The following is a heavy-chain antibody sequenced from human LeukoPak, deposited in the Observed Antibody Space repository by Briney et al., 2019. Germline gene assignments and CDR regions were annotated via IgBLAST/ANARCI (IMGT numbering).Heavy chain of an antibody. J-gene: IGHJ6*04. D-gene: IGHD4-17*01. CDR3: AKDIPYGDPHRRRYWYYGMDV. Sequence: GGSLRLSCAASAFTFSGYGMHWVRQAPGKGLEWVAVISYDGSNKYYADYVKGRFTMSRDKTTNTLYLQMNSMRAEDTAVYYSAKDIPYGDPHRRRYWYYGMDVWGKGTTVTVSS. V-gene: IGHV3-30*18. CDR2: ISYDGSNK. CDR1: AFTFSGYG.